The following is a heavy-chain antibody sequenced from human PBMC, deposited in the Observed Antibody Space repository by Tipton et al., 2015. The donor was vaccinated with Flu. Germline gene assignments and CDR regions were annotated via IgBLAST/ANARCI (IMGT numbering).Heavy chain of an antibody. CDR1: GFTLSRYW. CDR2: INGDGSST. D-gene: IGHD2-21*01. Sequence: SLRLSCAASGFTLSRYWMHWVRQAPGEGLVWLSRINGDGSSTGYTDSVKGRFTISGDNAKNTVYLEMNSLRAEDTSVYYCAREPRAGDCQFDSWGQGTLVTVSS. J-gene: IGHJ5*01. CDR3: AREPRAGDCQFDS. V-gene: IGHV3-74*01.